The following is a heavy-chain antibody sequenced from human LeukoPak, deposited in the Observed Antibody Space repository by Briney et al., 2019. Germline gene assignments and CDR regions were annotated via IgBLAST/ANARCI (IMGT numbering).Heavy chain of an antibody. D-gene: IGHD2-2*01. CDR2: ISWNSGSI. J-gene: IGHJ4*02. CDR3: AKVLTYCSSTSCYGGSFDY. CDR1: GFTFDDYA. Sequence: GGSLRPSCAASGFTFDDYAMHWVRQAPGKGLEWVSGISWNSGSIDYADSVKGRFTISRDNAKNSLYLQMNSLRAEDTALYYCAKVLTYCSSTSCYGGSFDYWGQGTLVTVSS. V-gene: IGHV3-9*01.